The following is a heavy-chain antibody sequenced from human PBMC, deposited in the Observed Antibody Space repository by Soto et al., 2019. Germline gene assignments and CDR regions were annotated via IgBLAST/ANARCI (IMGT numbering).Heavy chain of an antibody. CDR1: GFSSFA. Sequence: QLGGSLRLSCTTSGFSSFAMGWVRQAPGKGLEWVSGISASGTTTIYADSVKGRFTLSRDNSRDSLFLQMNSLRAEDTATYYCAKMTSVTLRGYFDYWGQGTLVTISS. D-gene: IGHD4-17*01. J-gene: IGHJ4*02. CDR2: ISASGTTT. CDR3: AKMTSVTLRGYFDY. V-gene: IGHV3-23*01.